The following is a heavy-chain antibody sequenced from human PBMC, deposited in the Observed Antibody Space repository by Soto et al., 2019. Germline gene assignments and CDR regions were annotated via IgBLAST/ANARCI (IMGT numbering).Heavy chain of an antibody. J-gene: IGHJ6*02. V-gene: IGHV1-69*13. D-gene: IGHD3-16*01. CDR2: IIPIFGTA. CDR1: GGTFSSYA. Sequence: GASVKVSCKASGGTFSSYAISWVRQAPGQGLEWMGGIIPIFGTANYAQKFQGRVTITADESTSTAYMELSSLRSEDTAVYYCARKGTWGHEYYYYYGMDVWGQGTTVTVSS. CDR3: ARKGTWGHEYYYYYGMDV.